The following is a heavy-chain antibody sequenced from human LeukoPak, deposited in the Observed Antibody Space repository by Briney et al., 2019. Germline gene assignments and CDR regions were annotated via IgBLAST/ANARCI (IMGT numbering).Heavy chain of an antibody. Sequence: KSSETLSLTCAVYGGSFSGYYWSWIRQPPGKGLEWIGEINHSGSTNYNPSLKSRVTISVDTSKNQFSLKLSSVTAADTAVYYCARKVVVVAAIQYYFDYWGQGTLVTVSS. CDR3: ARKVVVVAAIQYYFDY. CDR2: INHSGST. V-gene: IGHV4-34*01. J-gene: IGHJ4*02. CDR1: GGSFSGYY. D-gene: IGHD2-15*01.